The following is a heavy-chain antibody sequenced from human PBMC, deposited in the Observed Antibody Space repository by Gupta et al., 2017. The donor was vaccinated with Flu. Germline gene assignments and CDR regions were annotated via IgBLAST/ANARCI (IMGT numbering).Heavy chain of an antibody. Sequence: EWIGEINHSGSTNYNPSLKSRVTISVDTSKNQFSLKLSSVTAADTAVYYCARSSDPEPYCSSTSCYKRAFDYWGQGTLVTVSS. J-gene: IGHJ4*02. V-gene: IGHV4-34*01. CDR3: ARSSDPEPYCSSTSCYKRAFDY. D-gene: IGHD2-2*02. CDR2: INHSGST.